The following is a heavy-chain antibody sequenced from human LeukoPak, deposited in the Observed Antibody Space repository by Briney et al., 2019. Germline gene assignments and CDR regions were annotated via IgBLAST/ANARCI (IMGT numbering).Heavy chain of an antibody. CDR1: GGSISSSSYY. D-gene: IGHD4-23*01. V-gene: IGHV4-39*07. Sequence: SETLSLTCTVSGGSISSSSYYWGWIRQPPGKGLEWIGSIYYSGTTYYNPSLKSRVTISVDTSKNQFSLKLSSVTAADTAVYYCARDPGGHANFDYWGQGTLVTVSS. J-gene: IGHJ4*02. CDR3: ARDPGGHANFDY. CDR2: IYYSGTT.